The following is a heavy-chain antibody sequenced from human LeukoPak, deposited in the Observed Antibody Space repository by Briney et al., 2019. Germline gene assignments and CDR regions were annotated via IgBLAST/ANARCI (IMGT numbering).Heavy chain of an antibody. CDR1: GGSISSYY. CDR3: ARDHHGDYLDY. D-gene: IGHD4-17*01. V-gene: IGHV4-59*01. CDR2: IYYSGST. J-gene: IGHJ4*02. Sequence: SETLSLTCTVSGGSISSYYWSWIRQPPGKGLEWIGYIYYSGSTNYNPSLKSRVTISVDTSKNQFSLKLSSVTAADTAVYYCARDHHGDYLDYWGQGTLVTVSS.